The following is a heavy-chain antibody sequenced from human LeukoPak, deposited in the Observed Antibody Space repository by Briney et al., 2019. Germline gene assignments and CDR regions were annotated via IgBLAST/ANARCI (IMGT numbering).Heavy chain of an antibody. CDR3: ARDGRTGVGATYPTSG. V-gene: IGHV3-30*03. D-gene: IGHD1-26*01. CDR2: ISSDGSNE. CDR1: GFTFSSYG. Sequence: GGSLRLSCAASGFTFSSYGMHWVRQAPGKGLEWVAVISSDGSNEYSADSVKGRFTISRDNSKNTLSLQMNSLRADDTAVYYCARDGRTGVGATYPTSGWGQGTLVTASS. J-gene: IGHJ4*02.